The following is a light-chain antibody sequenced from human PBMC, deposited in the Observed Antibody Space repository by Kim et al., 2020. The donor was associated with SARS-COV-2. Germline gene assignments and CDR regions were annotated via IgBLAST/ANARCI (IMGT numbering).Light chain of an antibody. CDR1: QSVDNY. CDR3: QQRKDWPPLT. J-gene: IGKJ4*01. CDR2: DAS. Sequence: SPGERATLSCRASQSVDNYLAWYQQKPGQAPRLLIYDASNRVTGIPPRFSGSGSGTDFTLTISSLEPEDFAIYYCQQRKDWPPLTFGGGTKVEIK. V-gene: IGKV3-11*01.